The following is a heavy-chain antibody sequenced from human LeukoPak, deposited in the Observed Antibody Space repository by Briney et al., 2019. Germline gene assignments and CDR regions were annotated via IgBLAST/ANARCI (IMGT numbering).Heavy chain of an antibody. Sequence: SETLSLTCTVSGGSISSYYWSWIRQPPGKGLEWIGYIYYSGSTNYNPSLKSRVTISVDTSKNQFSLKLSSVTAADTAVYYCARATIGYCSSTSCRAGYFDYWGQGTLVTVSS. CDR3: ARATIGYCSSTSCRAGYFDY. D-gene: IGHD2-2*01. CDR1: GGSISSYY. CDR2: IYYSGST. J-gene: IGHJ4*02. V-gene: IGHV4-59*01.